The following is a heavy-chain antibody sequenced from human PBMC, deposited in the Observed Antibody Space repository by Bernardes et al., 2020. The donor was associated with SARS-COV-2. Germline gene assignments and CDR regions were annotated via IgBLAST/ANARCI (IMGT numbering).Heavy chain of an antibody. CDR3: ARRLIIEARAGLDY. V-gene: IGHV3-48*03. Sequence: GGSLRLSCLASGFTFSSYEMNWVRQAPGKGLEWLSYIGSSSGDINYADSVKGRFMVSRDNAKNSLYLQMDSLRDEDTAVYYCARRLIIEARAGLDYWGQGTLVTVSS. CDR1: GFTFSSYE. CDR2: IGSSSGDI. D-gene: IGHD3-10*01. J-gene: IGHJ4*02.